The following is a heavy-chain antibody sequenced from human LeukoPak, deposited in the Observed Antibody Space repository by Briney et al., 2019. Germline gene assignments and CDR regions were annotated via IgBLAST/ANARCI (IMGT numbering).Heavy chain of an antibody. CDR1: GGTFSNYA. Sequence: SVKVSCKASGGTFSNYAISWVRQAPGQGLEWMGEIIPIFGPANYAQKFQGRVTITADESTSTAYMELSSLRSEDTAVYYCGLTTVTRVYYYYAMDVWGQGTTVTVSS. CDR3: GLTTVTRVYYYYAMDV. CDR2: IIPIFGPA. V-gene: IGHV1-69*01. J-gene: IGHJ6*02. D-gene: IGHD4-11*01.